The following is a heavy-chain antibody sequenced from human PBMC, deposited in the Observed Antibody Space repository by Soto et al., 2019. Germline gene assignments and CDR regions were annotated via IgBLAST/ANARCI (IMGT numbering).Heavy chain of an antibody. CDR3: AREPQNVDTAMAAGLDY. Sequence: SGGSLRLSCAASGFTFSGYAMHWVRQAPGKGLEWVAVISYDGSNKYYADSVKGRFTISRDNSKNTLYLQVNSLRAEDTAGYYCAREPQNVDTAMAAGLDYWGQGTLVTVHS. V-gene: IGHV3-30-3*01. CDR1: GFTFSGYA. J-gene: IGHJ4*02. D-gene: IGHD5-18*01. CDR2: ISYDGSNK.